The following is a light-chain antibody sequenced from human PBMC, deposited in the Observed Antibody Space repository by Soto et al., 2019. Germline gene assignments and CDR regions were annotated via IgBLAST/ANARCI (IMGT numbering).Light chain of an antibody. V-gene: IGKV3-20*01. CDR2: GAS. J-gene: IGKJ4*01. CDR3: QQYNNWPPVT. Sequence: EIVLTQSPGTLSLSPGDRAPLSCRASQSVSNNYLAWYQQKPGQAPRLLIDGASNRATGIPDRFSGSGSGTDFTLTITRLEPEDFAVYYCQQYNNWPPVTFGGGTKV. CDR1: QSVSNNY.